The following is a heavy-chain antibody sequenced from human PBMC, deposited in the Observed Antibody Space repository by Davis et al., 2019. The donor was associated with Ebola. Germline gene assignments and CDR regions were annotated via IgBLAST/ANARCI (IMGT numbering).Heavy chain of an antibody. CDR2: ISSSSSYT. CDR3: ANSYYYGMDV. CDR1: GFTFSSYS. Sequence: GESLKISCAASGFTFSSYSMNWVRQAPGKGLEWVSSISSSSSYTYYADSVKGRFTISRDSSKNTLYLQMTSLRAEDTAVYYCANSYYYGMDVWGQGTTVTVSS. V-gene: IGHV3-21*04. J-gene: IGHJ6*02.